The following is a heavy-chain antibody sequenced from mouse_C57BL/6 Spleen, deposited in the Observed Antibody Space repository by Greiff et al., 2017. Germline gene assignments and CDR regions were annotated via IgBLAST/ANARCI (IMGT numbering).Heavy chain of an antibody. V-gene: IGHV3-6*01. Sequence: EVQLQQSGPGLVKPSQSLSLTCSVTGYSITSGYYWNWIRQFPGNKLEWMGYISYDGSNNYNPSLKNRISITRDTSKNQFFLKLNSVTTEDTATYYCAKGTYYGSSYHDYYAMDYWGQGTSVTVSS. J-gene: IGHJ4*01. CDR3: AKGTYYGSSYHDYYAMDY. D-gene: IGHD1-1*01. CDR1: GYSITSGYY. CDR2: ISYDGSN.